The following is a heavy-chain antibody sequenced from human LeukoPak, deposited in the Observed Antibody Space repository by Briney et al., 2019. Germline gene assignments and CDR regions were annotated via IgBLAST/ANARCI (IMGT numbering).Heavy chain of an antibody. D-gene: IGHD2-2*01. V-gene: IGHV1-8*01. J-gene: IGHJ4*02. CDR2: MSPNSGDT. CDR1: GYTFTTHD. CDR3: ARREWSEYHY. Sequence: ASVKVSCKASGYTFTTHDINWVRQATGQGLEWLGWMSPNSGDTGYAQKFQGRVTMTRNTSISTAYMELSSLRSEDTAVYYCARREWSEYHYWGQGTLVTVSS.